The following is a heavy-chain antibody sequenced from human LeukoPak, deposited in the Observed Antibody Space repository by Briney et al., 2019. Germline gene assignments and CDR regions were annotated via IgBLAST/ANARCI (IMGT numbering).Heavy chain of an antibody. CDR3: ARSRSWHSLIDY. V-gene: IGHV4-39*01. J-gene: IGHJ4*02. CDR2: IYYSGST. CDR1: GGSISSSSYY. Sequence: PSETLSLTCTVSGGSISSSSYYWGWIRQPPGEGLEWIGSIYYSGSTYYNPSLKSRVTISVDTSKNQFSLKLSSVTAADTAVYYCARSRSWHSLIDYWGQGTLVTVSS. D-gene: IGHD6-13*01.